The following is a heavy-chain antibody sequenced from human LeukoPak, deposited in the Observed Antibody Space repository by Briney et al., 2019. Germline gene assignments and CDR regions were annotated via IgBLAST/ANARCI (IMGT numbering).Heavy chain of an antibody. CDR2: IYCSGST. CDR1: GGSISSHY. J-gene: IGHJ4*02. CDR3: ARGRGDY. V-gene: IGHV4-59*11. D-gene: IGHD3-10*01. Sequence: SETLSPTCTVSGGSISSHYWSWIRQPPGKGLEWIGYIYCSGSTNYNPSLKSRVTISVDTSKNQFSLKLSSVTAADTAVYYCARGRGDYWGQGTLVTVSS.